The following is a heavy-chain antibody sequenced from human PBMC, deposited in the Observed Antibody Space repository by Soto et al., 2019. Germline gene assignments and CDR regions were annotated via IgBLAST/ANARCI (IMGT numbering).Heavy chain of an antibody. J-gene: IGHJ4*02. V-gene: IGHV4-61*01. CDR1: GACVSSGSYY. CDR2: IYYNGNT. CDR3: ARGYGPPDN. D-gene: IGHD4-17*01. Sequence: KTSETLSLTCTVSGACVSSGSYYWAWIRQPPGKGLEWIGYIYYNGNTNYNPSLKSRVTISVDTSKNQFSLSLTSVTTADTAVYYCARGYGPPDNWGPGTLVTVSS.